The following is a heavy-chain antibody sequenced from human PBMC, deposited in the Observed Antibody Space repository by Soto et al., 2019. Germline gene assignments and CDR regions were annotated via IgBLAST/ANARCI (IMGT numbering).Heavy chain of an antibody. V-gene: IGHV4-59*03. CDR2: IHYTGST. CDR1: SGSISSYY. J-gene: IGHJ5*01. D-gene: IGHD3-3*01. CDR3: AAGDYGTGFSYKEIKWLDS. Sequence: SETLSLTCAVSSGSISSYYWSWIRQPPGKGLEWIGYIHYTGSTNSNPSLKSRVTISIEPSRNQFSLRLRSVTAADTAVYYCAAGDYGTGFSYKEIKWLDSWGQGTLVTVSS.